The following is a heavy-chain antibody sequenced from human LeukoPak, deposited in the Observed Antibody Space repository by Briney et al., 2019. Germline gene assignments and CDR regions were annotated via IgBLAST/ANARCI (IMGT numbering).Heavy chain of an antibody. CDR3: ARGADGVSSNSRGWFDP. D-gene: IGHD2-15*01. Sequence: GGSLRLSCAASGFTFSSYWMSWVHQAPGKGLEWVSSISTSSSYIYYADSVKGRFTISRDNARNSLYLQMNTLRAEDTAVYSCARGADGVSSNSRGWFDPWGQGTLVTVSS. CDR2: ISTSSSYI. J-gene: IGHJ5*02. V-gene: IGHV3-21*01. CDR1: GFTFSSYW.